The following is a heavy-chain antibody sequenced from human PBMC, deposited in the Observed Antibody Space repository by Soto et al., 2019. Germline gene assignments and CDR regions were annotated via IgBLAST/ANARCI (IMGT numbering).Heavy chain of an antibody. CDR1: GYSFTSYW. J-gene: IGHJ3*02. Sequence: RESLKISCKGSGYSFTSYWIGWVRQMPGKGLEWMGIIYPGDSDTRYSPPFQGQVIISADKSISTAYLQWSSLKASDTAMYYCATSSGYPPGAFDIWGQGTMVTVSS. CDR2: IYPGDSDT. D-gene: IGHD3-22*01. V-gene: IGHV5-51*01. CDR3: ATSSGYPPGAFDI.